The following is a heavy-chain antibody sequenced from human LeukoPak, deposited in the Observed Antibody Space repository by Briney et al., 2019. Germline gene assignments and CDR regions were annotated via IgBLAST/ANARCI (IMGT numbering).Heavy chain of an antibody. CDR3: ARNGLSSGWDPKVYGMDV. Sequence: PSETLSLTCAVYGGSFSDYYWSWIRQPPGKGLEWIGEINHSGSTNYNPSLKSRVTILVDTSKKQFSLKLSSVTAADTAVYYCARNGLSSGWDPKVYGMDVWGQGTTVTVSS. D-gene: IGHD6-19*01. CDR1: GGSFSDYY. J-gene: IGHJ6*02. V-gene: IGHV4-34*01. CDR2: INHSGST.